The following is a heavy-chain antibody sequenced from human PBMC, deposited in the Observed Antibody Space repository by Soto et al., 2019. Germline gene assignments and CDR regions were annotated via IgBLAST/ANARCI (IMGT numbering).Heavy chain of an antibody. CDR2: TYYRSKWYN. V-gene: IGHV6-1*01. CDR1: GDSVSSNSAA. Sequence: SQTLSLTCAISGDSVSSNSAAWNWIRQSPSRGLEWLGRTYYRSKWYNDYAVSVKSRITINPDTSKNQFSLQLNSVTPEDTAVYYCARVRAWGYCSSTSCYTFYYYGIDVWGQGTTVTVSS. CDR3: ARVRAWGYCSSTSCYTFYYYGIDV. J-gene: IGHJ6*02. D-gene: IGHD2-2*02.